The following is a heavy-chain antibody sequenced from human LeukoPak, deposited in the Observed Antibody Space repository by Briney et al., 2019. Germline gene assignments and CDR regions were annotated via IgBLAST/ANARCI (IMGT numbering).Heavy chain of an antibody. CDR2: ISAYNGNT. CDR1: GYTFTSYG. J-gene: IGHJ5*02. CDR3: ARASVVVPAASNWFDP. V-gene: IGHV1-18*01. Sequence: ASVKVSCKASGYTFTSYGISWVRQAPGQGLEWMGWISAYNGNTNYAQKLQGRVTMTTDTSTSTAYMELRSLRSDDTAVYYCARASVVVPAASNWFDPWGQGTLDTVSS. D-gene: IGHD2-2*01.